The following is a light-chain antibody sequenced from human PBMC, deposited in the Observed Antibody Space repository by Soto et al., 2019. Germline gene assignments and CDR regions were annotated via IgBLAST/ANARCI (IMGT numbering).Light chain of an antibody. V-gene: IGLV1-40*01. Sequence: QSVLTQPPAVSEAPGQRVTISCTGSRSNIGAGYEAHWYQQVPGTAPKLLIYENNNRPSGVPDRFSGSKSGTSASLAITGRQAEDEAEYYCQSYDSSLSGYVFGTGTKVTVL. CDR3: QSYDSSLSGYV. CDR1: RSNIGAGYE. J-gene: IGLJ1*01. CDR2: ENN.